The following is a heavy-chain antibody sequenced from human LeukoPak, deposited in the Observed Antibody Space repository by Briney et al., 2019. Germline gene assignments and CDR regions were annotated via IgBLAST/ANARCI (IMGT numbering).Heavy chain of an antibody. CDR1: GFSFSSYA. Sequence: GGSLRLSCAASGFSFSSYAMHWVRQAPGKGLEWVAYIRYDGNNKYYADSVKGRFTISRDNSKNTLYLQMNSLRAEDTAVYYCARSLRFLVPWGQGTLVTVSS. CDR3: ARSLRFLVP. V-gene: IGHV3-30*02. D-gene: IGHD3-3*01. J-gene: IGHJ5*02. CDR2: IRYDGNNK.